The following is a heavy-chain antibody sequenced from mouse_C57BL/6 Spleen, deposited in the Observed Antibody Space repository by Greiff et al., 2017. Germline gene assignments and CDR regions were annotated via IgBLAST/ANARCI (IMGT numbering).Heavy chain of an antibody. D-gene: IGHD1-1*01. CDR3: ARFYYGSSWYFDV. Sequence: QVQLQQSGPELVKPGASVRISCKASGYAFSSSWMNWVKQRPGKGLEWIGRIYPGDGDTNYNGKFKGKATLTADKASSTAYMQLSSLTSEESEVSFCARFYYGSSWYFDVWGTGTTVTVSS. V-gene: IGHV1-82*01. J-gene: IGHJ1*03. CDR1: GYAFSSSW. CDR2: IYPGDGDT.